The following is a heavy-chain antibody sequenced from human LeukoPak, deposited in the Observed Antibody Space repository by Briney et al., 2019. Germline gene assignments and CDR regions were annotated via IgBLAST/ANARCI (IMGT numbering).Heavy chain of an antibody. Sequence: ASVKVSCKASGYTFTCYYMHWVRQAPGQGLEWMGWINPNSGGTNYAQKFQGRVTMTRYTSISTAYMELSRLRSDDTAVYYCARVSDGPYYFDYWGQGTLVTVSS. CDR3: ARVSDGPYYFDY. CDR1: GYTFTCYY. J-gene: IGHJ4*02. CDR2: INPNSGGT. V-gene: IGHV1-2*02.